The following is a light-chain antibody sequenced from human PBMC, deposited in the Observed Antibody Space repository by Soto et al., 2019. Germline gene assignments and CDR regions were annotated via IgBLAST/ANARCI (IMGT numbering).Light chain of an antibody. CDR1: SSDVAVYNY. J-gene: IGLJ1*01. CDR3: SSYAGSNNLGV. Sequence: QSALTQPPSASGSPGQSVTISCTGTSSDVAVYNYVSWYQQHPGKAPKLMIYEVSKRPSGVPDRFSGSKSGNTASLTVSGLQAEDEADYYCSSYAGSNNLGVFGTGTKVTVL. V-gene: IGLV2-8*01. CDR2: EVS.